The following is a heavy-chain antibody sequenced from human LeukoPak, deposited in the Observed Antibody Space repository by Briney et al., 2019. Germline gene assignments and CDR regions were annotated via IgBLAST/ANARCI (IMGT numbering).Heavy chain of an antibody. CDR2: ISSSGSTI. J-gene: IGHJ4*02. CDR3: ARHGPEDYDILTGYYGYYFDY. Sequence: GGSLRLSCAASGFTFSDYYMSWIRQAPGKGLEWVSYISSSGSTIYYADSVKGRFTISRDNAKNSLYLQMNSLRAEDTAVYYCARHGPEDYDILTGYYGYYFDYWGQGTLVTVSS. D-gene: IGHD3-9*01. V-gene: IGHV3-11*04. CDR1: GFTFSDYY.